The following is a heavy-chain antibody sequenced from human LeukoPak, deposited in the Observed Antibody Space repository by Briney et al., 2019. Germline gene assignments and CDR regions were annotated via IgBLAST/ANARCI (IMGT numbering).Heavy chain of an antibody. CDR1: GGSISSYY. D-gene: IGHD2-2*01. J-gene: IGHJ4*02. V-gene: IGHV4-4*07. CDR3: ARGPAAVGIEVMNDY. Sequence: PSETLSLTCTVSGGSISSYYWSWIRQPAGKGLEWIGRIYTSGSTNYNPSLKSRVTMSVDTSKNQFSLKLGSVTAADTAVYYCARGPAAVGIEVMNDYWGQGTLVTVSS. CDR2: IYTSGST.